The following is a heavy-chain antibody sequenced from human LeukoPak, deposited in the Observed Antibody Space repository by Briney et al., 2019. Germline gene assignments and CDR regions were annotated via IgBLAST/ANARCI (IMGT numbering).Heavy chain of an antibody. V-gene: IGHV1-18*01. CDR2: ISAYNGNT. D-gene: IGHD2-15*01. CDR3: ARDVGREVGNNWFDP. Sequence: ASVKVSCKASGYTFTSYGISWARQAPGQGLEWMGWISAYNGNTNYAQKLQGRVTMTTDTSTSTAYMELRSLRSDDTAVYYCARDVGREVGNNWFDPWGQGTLVTVSS. CDR1: GYTFTSYG. J-gene: IGHJ5*02.